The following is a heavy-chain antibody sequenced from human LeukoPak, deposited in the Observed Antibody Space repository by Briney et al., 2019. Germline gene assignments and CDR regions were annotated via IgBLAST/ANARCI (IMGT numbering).Heavy chain of an antibody. CDR1: GFTFNNYW. V-gene: IGHV3-7*03. D-gene: IGHD1-7*01. CDR3: AKRRGTVTWNYDY. Sequence: PGGSLRLSCAASGFTFNNYWTTWVRQAPGKGLEWVANIKQDGSEKYYVDSVKGRFTISRDNAKNSLYLQMNSLRVEDTAVYYCAKRRGTVTWNYDYWGQGILVTVSS. J-gene: IGHJ4*02. CDR2: IKQDGSEK.